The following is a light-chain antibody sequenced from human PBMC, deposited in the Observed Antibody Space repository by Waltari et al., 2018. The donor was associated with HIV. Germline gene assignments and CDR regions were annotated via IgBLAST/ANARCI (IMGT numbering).Light chain of an antibody. J-gene: IGKJ1*01. V-gene: IGKV2-30*01. CDR3: MQGTHWPWT. CDR1: QSLVYSDGNTY. CDR2: NIS. Sequence: DVVLTQTPLSLPVTLGQPASISCRSSQSLVYSDGNTYLIWLQQRPGQSPRRLIYNISKRDSGVPDTFSGSGAGTNFTLTFSRVEADDVGLYYCMQGTHWPWTFGQGTKVEI.